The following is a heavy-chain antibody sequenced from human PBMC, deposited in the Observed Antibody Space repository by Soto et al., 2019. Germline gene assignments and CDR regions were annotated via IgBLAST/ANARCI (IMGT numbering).Heavy chain of an antibody. J-gene: IGHJ5*02. CDR1: GFTFTNYA. CDR3: AKAGTSCSSNRCVGENWFDP. D-gene: IGHD2-2*01. V-gene: IGHV3-23*01. Sequence: EVQLLESGGGLVQPGGSLRLSCAASGFTFTNYAMNWVRQAPGKGLEWVSAMSVSDTRIYYAGSVKGRFTISRDNSKNTLDLQMTDLRAEDTAVYYCAKAGTSCSSNRCVGENWFDPWGQGTLVTVSS. CDR2: MSVSDTRI.